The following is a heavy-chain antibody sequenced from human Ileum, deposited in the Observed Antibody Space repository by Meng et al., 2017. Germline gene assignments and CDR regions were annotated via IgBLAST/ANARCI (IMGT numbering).Heavy chain of an antibody. D-gene: IGHD3-16*02. J-gene: IGHJ6*02. CDR1: GFAFSSYA. V-gene: IGHV3-23*01. CDR2: ISNSGGRT. CDR3: GKDRGGYNYYYGMDV. Sequence: GESLKISCACSGFAFSSYAMNWLRQAPGKGLEWVSAISNSGGRTNYADSVKGRFTISRDNSKNTLYLQMNSLRAEDTALYYCGKDRGGYNYYYGMDVWGQGTTVTVSS.